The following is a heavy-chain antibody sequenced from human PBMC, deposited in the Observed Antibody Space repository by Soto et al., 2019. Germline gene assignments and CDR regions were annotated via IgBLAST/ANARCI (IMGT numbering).Heavy chain of an antibody. V-gene: IGHV3-48*03. CDR1: GFTFSSYE. J-gene: IGHJ4*02. D-gene: IGHD2-2*02. CDR2: ISSSGSTI. CDR3: ARHGDPAAIHALFDY. Sequence: GGSLRLSCAASGFTFSSYEMNWVRQAPGKGLEWVSYISSSGSTIYYADSVKGRFTISRDNAKNSLYLQMNSLRAEDTAVYYCARHGDPAAIHALFDYWGQGTLVTVSS.